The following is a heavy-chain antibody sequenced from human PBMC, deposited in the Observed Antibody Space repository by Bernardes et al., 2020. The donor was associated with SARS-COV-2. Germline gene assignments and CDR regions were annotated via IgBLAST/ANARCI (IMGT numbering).Heavy chain of an antibody. CDR1: GFTFSGVW. CDR3: TSTFYYDSSGDR. V-gene: IGHV3-15*01. J-gene: IGHJ4*02. CDR2: IKSKRDGGPA. Sequence: GGSLRLSCAASGFTFSGVWMSWVRQAPGKGLEWLGRIKSKRDGGPADYAAPVEGRFTISRDDSKNTLYLQMSSLKTEDTAVYYCTSTFYYDSSGDRWGQGTLVTVSS. D-gene: IGHD3-22*01.